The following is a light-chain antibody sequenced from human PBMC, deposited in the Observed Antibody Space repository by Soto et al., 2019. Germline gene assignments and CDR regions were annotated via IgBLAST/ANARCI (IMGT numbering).Light chain of an antibody. V-gene: IGLV2-14*03. J-gene: IGLJ2*01. CDR2: DVS. CDR1: NSDIGGYNY. CDR3: SSYTSRSTLGV. Sequence: QSALTQPASVSGSPGQSITISCTGTNSDIGGYNYFSWYQQHPGKAPKPMIYDVSNRPSGVSYRFSGSKSGNTASLTISGLQAEDEADYYCSSYTSRSTLGVFGGGTKLTVL.